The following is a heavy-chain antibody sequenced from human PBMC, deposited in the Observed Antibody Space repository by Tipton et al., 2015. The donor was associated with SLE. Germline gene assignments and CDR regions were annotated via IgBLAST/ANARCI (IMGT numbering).Heavy chain of an antibody. Sequence: SLRLSCAASGFTVSSNYMSWVRQAPGKGLEWVSQINRDGSTTNYADSVKGRITISRDNAKNTVYLQMNSLRAEDTAVYFCANDKSYAMDVWGQGTTVTVSS. CDR1: GFTVSSNY. D-gene: IGHD3-9*01. CDR3: ANDKSYAMDV. CDR2: INRDGSTT. J-gene: IGHJ6*02. V-gene: IGHV3-74*01.